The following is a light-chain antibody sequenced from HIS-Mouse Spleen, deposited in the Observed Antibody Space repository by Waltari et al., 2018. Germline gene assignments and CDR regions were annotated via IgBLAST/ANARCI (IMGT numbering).Light chain of an antibody. CDR1: TGAVTSGYY. CDR2: STS. V-gene: IGLV7-43*01. CDR3: LLYYGGAQLNV. Sequence: QTVVTQEPSLTVSPGGTVTLTCASSTGAVTSGYYPNWFQQKPGQAPRALIYSTSNKHPWTPARFSGSLLGGKAALTLSGVQPEDEAEYYCLLYYGGAQLNVFGTGNKVTVL. J-gene: IGLJ1*01.